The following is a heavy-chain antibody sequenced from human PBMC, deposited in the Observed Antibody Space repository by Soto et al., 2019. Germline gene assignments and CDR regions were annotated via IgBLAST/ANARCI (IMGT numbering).Heavy chain of an antibody. D-gene: IGHD3-3*01. V-gene: IGHV1-18*01. CDR3: ARDLADFWSGYSYYYYGMDV. Sequence: ASVKVSCKASGYTFTSYGISWVRQAPGQGLEWMGWISAYNGNTNYAQKLQGRVTMTTDTSTSTAYMELRSLRSDDTAVYYCARDLADFWSGYSYYYYGMDVWGQGTTVTVSS. J-gene: IGHJ6*02. CDR1: GYTFTSYG. CDR2: ISAYNGNT.